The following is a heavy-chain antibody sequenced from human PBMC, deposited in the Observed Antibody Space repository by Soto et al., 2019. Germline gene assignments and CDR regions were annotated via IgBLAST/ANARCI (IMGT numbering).Heavy chain of an antibody. CDR3: ATDSRVEYFDL. Sequence: TSVKVSCKACGGTFSSYTISWVRQAPGQGLEWMGRIIPILGIANYAQKFQGRVTITADKSTSTAYMELSSLRSEDTAVYYCATDSRVEYFDLWGRGTLVTVSS. CDR2: IIPILGIA. D-gene: IGHD3-22*01. CDR1: GGTFSSYT. J-gene: IGHJ2*01. V-gene: IGHV1-69*02.